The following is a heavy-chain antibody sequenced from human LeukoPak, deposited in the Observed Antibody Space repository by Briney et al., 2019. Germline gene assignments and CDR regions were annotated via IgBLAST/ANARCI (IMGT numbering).Heavy chain of an antibody. Sequence: GGSLRLSCAASGFTFSSYAMSWVRQAPGKGLEWVSAISGSGGSTYYADSVKGRFTISRDNSKNTLYLQMNSLRAEDTAVYYCAKDLFSPLRGSGGSCYVRLDYWGQGTLVTVSS. J-gene: IGHJ4*02. CDR1: GFTFSSYA. CDR2: ISGSGGST. V-gene: IGHV3-23*01. D-gene: IGHD2-15*01. CDR3: AKDLFSPLRGSGGSCYVRLDY.